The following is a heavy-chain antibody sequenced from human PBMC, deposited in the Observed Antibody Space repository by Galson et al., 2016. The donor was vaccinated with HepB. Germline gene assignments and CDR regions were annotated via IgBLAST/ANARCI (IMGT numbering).Heavy chain of an antibody. J-gene: IGHJ5*02. V-gene: IGHV3-7*01. CDR1: GFTFSSHW. D-gene: IGHD3-22*01. CDR3: AREVAFDSSAYYYNRFDP. CDR2: IREDGGER. Sequence: SLRLSCAASGFTFSSHWMSWVRQAPGKGLERVANIREDGGERHYVDSVKGRFTISRDNAKNSLYLQLNSLRAEDTAVYYCAREVAFDSSAYYYNRFDPWGQGTLVTVSS.